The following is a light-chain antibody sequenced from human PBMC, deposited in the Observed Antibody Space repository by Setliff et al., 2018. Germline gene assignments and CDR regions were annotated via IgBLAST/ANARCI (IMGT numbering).Light chain of an antibody. J-gene: IGLJ1*01. V-gene: IGLV2-14*03. CDR1: SSDIGGDNY. Sequence: SALTQPTSVSGSLGQSITISCIGTSSDIGGDNYVSWYQQYPGEAPQLIIYDASDRPSGVSHRFSGSKSGNTASLTISGLQAQDEADYYCCSYTNGATYVFGTGTKVTVL. CDR3: CSYTNGATYV. CDR2: DAS.